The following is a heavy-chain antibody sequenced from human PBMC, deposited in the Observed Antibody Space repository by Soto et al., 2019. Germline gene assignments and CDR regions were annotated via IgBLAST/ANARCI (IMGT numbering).Heavy chain of an antibody. V-gene: IGHV3-30*18. CDR1: GFRFSSYG. CDR3: AKDAGLSDLWTHYYYGMDV. Sequence: QVQLVESGGGAVQPGRSLRLSCAASGFRFSSYGIHWVRQVPGKGLEWVAVISYDGNNKYYADSVKGRFTISRDNSKNTLYLQMDSLRAEDTAVYYCAKDAGLSDLWTHYYYGMDVWGQGTTVTVSS. D-gene: IGHD1-1*01. CDR2: ISYDGNNK. J-gene: IGHJ6*02.